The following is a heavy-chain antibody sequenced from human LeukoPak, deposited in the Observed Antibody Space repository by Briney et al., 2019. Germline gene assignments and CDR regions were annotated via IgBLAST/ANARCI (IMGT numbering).Heavy chain of an antibody. CDR1: GGSFSSGSYY. J-gene: IGHJ4*02. CDR2: IYYSGST. D-gene: IGHD6-19*01. V-gene: IGHV4-61*01. Sequence: PSETLSLTCTVSGGSFSSGSYYWSWIRQPPGKGLEWIGYIYYSGSTNENPSLKSRVTISVDTSKNQFSMTLSSLTAPDTAVYYCASLYSSGWYFDYWGQGTLVTVSS. CDR3: ASLYSSGWYFDY.